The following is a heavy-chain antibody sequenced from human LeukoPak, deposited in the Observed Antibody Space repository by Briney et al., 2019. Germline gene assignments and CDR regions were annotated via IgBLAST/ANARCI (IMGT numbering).Heavy chain of an antibody. CDR1: GYTFTGYY. CDR2: INPNSGGT. CDR3: ARALLEVQSNYYYMDV. V-gene: IGHV1-2*02. D-gene: IGHD1-1*01. Sequence: ASVKVSCKASGYTFTGYYMHWVRQAPGQGLEWMGWINPNSGGTNYAQKFQGRVTMTRDTSISTAYMELSRLRSEDTAVYYCARALLEVQSNYYYMDVWGKGTTVTVSS. J-gene: IGHJ6*03.